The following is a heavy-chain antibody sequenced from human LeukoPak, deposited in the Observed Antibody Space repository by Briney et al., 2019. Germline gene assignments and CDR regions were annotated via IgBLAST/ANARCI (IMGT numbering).Heavy chain of an antibody. Sequence: SSETLSLTYTVYGGSISSRCYSWGRLRQPPGKGLEGIGNIDYSGTTYYTPSLKSRITISVDTSKHQFSLRLSSVSAADTAVYYCARYDLRSDWFDPWGQGTLVIVSS. J-gene: IGHJ5*02. D-gene: IGHD3-16*01. CDR2: IDYSGTT. CDR3: ARYDLRSDWFDP. V-gene: IGHV4-39*07. CDR1: GGSISSRCYS.